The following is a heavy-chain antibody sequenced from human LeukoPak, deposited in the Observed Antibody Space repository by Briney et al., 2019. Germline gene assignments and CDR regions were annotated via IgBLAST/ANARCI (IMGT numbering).Heavy chain of an antibody. V-gene: IGHV3-30-3*01. J-gene: IGHJ4*02. CDR2: ISYDGANK. CDR1: GFTFSRHA. Sequence: KPGRSLRLSCAASGFTFSRHALHWVSQAPGKGLEWVATISYDGANKYYADSVKGRFTISRENSKNTLYLDMNSLRAEDTAVYYCARDNGRFGELLHLDYWGQGTLVTVSS. CDR3: ARDNGRFGELLHLDY. D-gene: IGHD3-10*01.